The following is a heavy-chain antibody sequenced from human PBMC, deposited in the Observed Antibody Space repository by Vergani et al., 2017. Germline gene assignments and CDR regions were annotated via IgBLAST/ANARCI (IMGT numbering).Heavy chain of an antibody. CDR2: IYYSGST. V-gene: IGHV4-39*01. D-gene: IGHD5-18*01. Sequence: QLQLQESGPGLVKPSETLSLTCTVSGGSISSSSYYWGWIRQPPGKGLEWIGSIYYSGSTYYNPSLKSRVTISVDTSKNQFSLKLSSVTAADTAVYYCASSLAMATDYYYYYMDVWGKGTTVTVSS. CDR1: GGSISSSSYY. J-gene: IGHJ6*03. CDR3: ASSLAMATDYYYYYMDV.